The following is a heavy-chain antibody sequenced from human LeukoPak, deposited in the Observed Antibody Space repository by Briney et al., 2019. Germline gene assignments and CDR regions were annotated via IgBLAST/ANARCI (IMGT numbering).Heavy chain of an antibody. CDR1: GGSISSSNW. D-gene: IGHD3-22*01. V-gene: IGHV4-4*02. Sequence: SETLSLTCAVSGGSISSSNWWSWVRQPPGKGLEWIGEIYHSGSTNYNPSLKSRVTISVDKSKNQFSLKLSSVTAADTAVYYCATFYDSSGYYWSPNFDYWGQGTLVTVSS. J-gene: IGHJ4*02. CDR2: IYHSGST. CDR3: ATFYDSSGYYWSPNFDY.